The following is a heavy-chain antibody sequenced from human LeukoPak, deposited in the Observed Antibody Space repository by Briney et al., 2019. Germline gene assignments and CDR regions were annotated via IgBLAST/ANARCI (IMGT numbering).Heavy chain of an antibody. Sequence: PSETLSLTCTVYGGSFSGYYWSWIRQPPGKGLEWIGEINHSGSTNYNPSLKSRVTISVDTSKNQFSLKLSSVTAADTAVYYCARRDSSFFDNPGYFDYWGQGTLVTVSS. CDR2: INHSGST. V-gene: IGHV4-34*01. CDR3: ARRDSSFFDNPGYFDY. D-gene: IGHD3-22*01. CDR1: GGSFSGYY. J-gene: IGHJ4*02.